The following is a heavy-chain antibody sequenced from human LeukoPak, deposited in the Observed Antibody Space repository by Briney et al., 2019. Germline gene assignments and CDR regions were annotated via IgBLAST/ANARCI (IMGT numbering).Heavy chain of an antibody. Sequence: PGGSLRLSCAASGFTFSSYAMSWVRQAPGKGLEWVSAISGSGGSTYHADSVKGRFTISRDNSKNTLYLQMNSLRAEDTAVYYCAKDGPPPTHYYDSSGPVDYWGQGTLVTVSS. CDR3: AKDGPPPTHYYDSSGPVDY. J-gene: IGHJ4*02. CDR1: GFTFSSYA. D-gene: IGHD3-22*01. V-gene: IGHV3-23*01. CDR2: ISGSGGST.